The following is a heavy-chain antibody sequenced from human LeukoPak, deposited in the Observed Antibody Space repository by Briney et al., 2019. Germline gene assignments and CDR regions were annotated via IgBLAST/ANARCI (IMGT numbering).Heavy chain of an antibody. V-gene: IGHV4-39*07. CDR3: ARGRFYYDRTFDY. CDR2: IYYSGST. D-gene: IGHD3-22*01. Sequence: SETLSLTCTVSGGSISSSSYYWGWIRQPPGKGLEWIGSIYYSGSTYYNPSLKSRVTISVDTSKNQFSLKLSSVTAADTAVYYCARGRFYYDRTFDYWGQGTLVTISS. CDR1: GGSISSSSYY. J-gene: IGHJ4*02.